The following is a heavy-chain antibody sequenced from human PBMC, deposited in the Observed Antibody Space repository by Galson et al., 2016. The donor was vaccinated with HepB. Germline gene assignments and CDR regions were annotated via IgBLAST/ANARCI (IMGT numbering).Heavy chain of an antibody. CDR3: ARAYSRLGRWRLLYYFDY. D-gene: IGHD2/OR15-2a*01. CDR2: ISSDGTNK. Sequence: SLRLSCAASGFTFSSYGMHWVRQAPGKGLEWLVVISSDGTNKFYADSVKGRFTISRDNSNNTLYLQMNRLRAEDTAVYYCARAYSRLGRWRLLYYFDYWGQGTLVTVSS. V-gene: IGHV3-30*03. J-gene: IGHJ4*02. CDR1: GFTFSSYG.